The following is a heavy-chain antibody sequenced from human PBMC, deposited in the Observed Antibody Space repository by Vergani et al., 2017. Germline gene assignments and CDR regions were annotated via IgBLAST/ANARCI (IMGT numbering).Heavy chain of an antibody. Sequence: QVQLQESGPGLVKPSQTLSLTCTVSGGSIRSGSYYWSWIRQPAGKGLEWIGRIYTSGSTNYNPSLKSRVTMSVDTSKNQFSLKLSSVTAADTAVYYCERDSTWFDPWGQGTLVTVSS. V-gene: IGHV4-61*02. CDR1: GGSIRSGSYY. J-gene: IGHJ5*02. CDR3: ERDSTWFDP. D-gene: IGHD3-3*02. CDR2: IYTSGST.